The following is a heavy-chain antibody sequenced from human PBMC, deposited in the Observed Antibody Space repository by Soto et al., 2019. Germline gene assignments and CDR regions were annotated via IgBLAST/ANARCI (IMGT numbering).Heavy chain of an antibody. Sequence: GGSLRLSCAASGFTFDDYAMHWVRQAPGKGLAWVSGSSWNSGSIGYADSVKGRFTISRDNAKNSLYLQMNSLRAEDTALYYCAKDNSSSWTRSGGMDVWGQGTTITVSS. CDR3: AKDNSSSWTRSGGMDV. CDR2: SSWNSGSI. D-gene: IGHD6-13*01. CDR1: GFTFDDYA. J-gene: IGHJ6*02. V-gene: IGHV3-9*01.